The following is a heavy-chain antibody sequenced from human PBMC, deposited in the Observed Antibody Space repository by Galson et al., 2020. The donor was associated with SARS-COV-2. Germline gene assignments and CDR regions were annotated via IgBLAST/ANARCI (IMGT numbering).Heavy chain of an antibody. V-gene: IGHV4-4*09. CDR2: IHSSGST. CDR3: ARRGRGDGFFDG. D-gene: IGHD2-2*03. J-gene: IGHJ4*02. Sequence: SETLSLTCSVSGGSISNYYYNWIRQPPGKAPQWIAYIHSSGSTDYSPSLKSRVTISMATSKSQFSLKLNSVTAADTAVYYCARRGRGDGFFDGWGQGTLVTGSS. CDR1: GGSISNYY.